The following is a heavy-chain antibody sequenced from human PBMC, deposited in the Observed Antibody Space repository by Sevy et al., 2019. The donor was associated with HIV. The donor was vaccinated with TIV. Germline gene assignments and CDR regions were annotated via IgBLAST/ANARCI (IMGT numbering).Heavy chain of an antibody. CDR2: IGVYNGNS. CDR1: GFSFSSYG. Sequence: SVKVSCKASGFSFSSYGFTWVRQAPGQGLEWMGWIGVYNGNSNSAQRLQGRVTLTTDTSTSTVYMELSGLKSDDTAVYYCARVPTYYYGSSTYFDYWGQGTPVTVSS. V-gene: IGHV1-18*01. J-gene: IGHJ4*02. CDR3: ARVPTYYYGSSTYFDY. D-gene: IGHD3-10*01.